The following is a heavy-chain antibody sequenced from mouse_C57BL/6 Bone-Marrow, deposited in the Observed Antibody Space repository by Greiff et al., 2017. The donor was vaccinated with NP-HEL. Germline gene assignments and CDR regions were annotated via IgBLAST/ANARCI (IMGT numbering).Heavy chain of an antibody. CDR1: GFTFSDYG. CDR3: ANWYFDV. V-gene: IGHV5-17*01. CDR2: ISSGSSTI. Sequence: EVMLVESGGGLVKPGGSLKLSCAASGFTFSDYGMHWVRQAPEKGLEWVAYISSGSSTIYYADTVKGRFTISRDNAKNTLFLQMTSLRSEDTAMCYCANWYFDVWGTGTTVTVSS. J-gene: IGHJ1*03.